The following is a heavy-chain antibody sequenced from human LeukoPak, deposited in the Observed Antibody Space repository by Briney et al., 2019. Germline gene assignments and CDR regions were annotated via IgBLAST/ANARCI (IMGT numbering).Heavy chain of an antibody. V-gene: IGHV1-46*01. CDR1: GYTFTSYY. CDR2: INPSGGST. J-gene: IGHJ4*02. Sequence: ASVKVSCKASGYTFTSYYMHWVRQAPGQGLGWMGIINPSGGSTSYAQKFQGRVTMTRDTSTSTVYMELSSLRSEDTAVYYCARYDYGDYEPEVGFDYWGQGTLVTVSS. CDR3: ARYDYGDYEPEVGFDY. D-gene: IGHD4-17*01.